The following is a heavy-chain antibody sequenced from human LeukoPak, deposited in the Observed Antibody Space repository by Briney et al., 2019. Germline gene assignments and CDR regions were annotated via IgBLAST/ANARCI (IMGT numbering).Heavy chain of an antibody. J-gene: IGHJ4*02. CDR1: GYTFTSYY. D-gene: IGHD1-1*01. CDR3: ARVSNMVGTTFAY. Sequence: ASVKVSCKASGYTFTSYYMHWVRQAPGQGLEWMGIINPSGGGTSYAQKFQGRVTMTRDMSTSTVYMERSRLRSEDTAVYYCARVSNMVGTTFAYWGQGTLVTVSS. V-gene: IGHV1-46*01. CDR2: INPSGGGT.